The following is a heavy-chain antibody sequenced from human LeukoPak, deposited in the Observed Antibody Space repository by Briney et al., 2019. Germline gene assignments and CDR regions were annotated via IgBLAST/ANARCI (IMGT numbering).Heavy chain of an antibody. CDR3: ASSLLSDFWSGPFDY. CDR2: IYYSGST. CDR1: GGSISSHY. Sequence: PSETLSLTCTVSGGSISSHYWCWFRQPPPRELQWIGYIYYSGSTNYNPSLKSRVTISVVTSKNQFSLKLSSVTAADTAVYYCASSLLSDFWSGPFDYWGQGTLVTVSS. J-gene: IGHJ4*02. D-gene: IGHD3-3*01. V-gene: IGHV4-59*11.